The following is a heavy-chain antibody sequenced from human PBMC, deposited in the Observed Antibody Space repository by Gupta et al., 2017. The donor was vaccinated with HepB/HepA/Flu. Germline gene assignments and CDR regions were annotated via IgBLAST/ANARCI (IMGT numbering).Heavy chain of an antibody. CDR1: GSTFSSYG. Sequence: QVQLVESGGGVVQPGRSLRPSCAASGSTFSSYGMHWVRQAPGKGLEWVAFIGYDGSNKSYADSVKGRFTIARDNSKNTLYLQMNSLRAEDTAVYYCARDGPPRVNCSSTSCYLGFDYWGHGTLVTVSS. J-gene: IGHJ4*01. D-gene: IGHD2-2*01. CDR2: IGYDGSNK. V-gene: IGHV3-33*01. CDR3: ARDGPPRVNCSSTSCYLGFDY.